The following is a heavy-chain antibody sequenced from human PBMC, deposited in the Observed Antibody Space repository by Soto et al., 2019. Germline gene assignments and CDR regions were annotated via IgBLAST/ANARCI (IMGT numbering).Heavy chain of an antibody. CDR1: GFSFTSYA. V-gene: IGHV3-23*01. CDR3: AKGRGVKTGSLDY. CDR2: ISSNGSRT. D-gene: IGHD2-21*01. Sequence: EVQLLESGGGLVQPGGSLRLSCAASGFSFTSYAMNWVRQAPGKGLEWVSGISSNGSRTYYADPVKGRCTVSRDNSQNTFNLRMNSLGAADAAIYYCAKGRGVKTGSLDYWGQGILVTVSS. J-gene: IGHJ4*02.